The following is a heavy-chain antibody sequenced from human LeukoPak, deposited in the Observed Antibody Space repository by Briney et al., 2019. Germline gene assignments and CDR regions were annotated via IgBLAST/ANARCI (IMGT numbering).Heavy chain of an antibody. D-gene: IGHD2-2*01. Sequence: GGSLRLSCAASGFTVSSNYMSWVRQAPGKGLEWVSVIYSGGSTYYADSVKGRFTISRDNAKNTLYLEMNSLRAEDTAVYYCARDRYCTTTRCSDYWGQGTLVTVSS. CDR3: ARDRYCTTTRCSDY. J-gene: IGHJ4*02. CDR2: IYSGGST. V-gene: IGHV3-53*01. CDR1: GFTVSSNY.